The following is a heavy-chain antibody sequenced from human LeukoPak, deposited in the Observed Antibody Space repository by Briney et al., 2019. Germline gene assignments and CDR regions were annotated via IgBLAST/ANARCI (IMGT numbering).Heavy chain of an antibody. J-gene: IGHJ4*02. CDR1: GFTFSSYA. D-gene: IGHD6-19*01. CDR2: ISYDGSNK. V-gene: IGHV3-30*04. Sequence: GGSLRLSCAASGFTFSSYAMHWVRQAPGKGLEWVAVISYDGSNKYYADSVKGRFTISRDNAKNSLYLQMNSLRAEDTAVYYCARAGKHDYWGQGTLVTVSS. CDR3: ARAGKHDY.